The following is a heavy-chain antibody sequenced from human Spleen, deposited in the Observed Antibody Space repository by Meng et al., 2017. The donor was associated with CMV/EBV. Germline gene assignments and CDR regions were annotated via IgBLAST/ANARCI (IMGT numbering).Heavy chain of an antibody. V-gene: IGHV2-5*08. Sequence: FSLNALGMAVSWIRQPPGKALEWLALIYWDDDKRYSPSLETRLTITKDTSKNQVVLTMTNMDTVDTATYYCAHSRSNFYYDGSGFLDYWGQGTLVTVSS. CDR3: AHSRSNFYYDGSGFLDY. CDR2: IYWDDDK. J-gene: IGHJ4*02. CDR1: FSLNALGMA. D-gene: IGHD3-22*01.